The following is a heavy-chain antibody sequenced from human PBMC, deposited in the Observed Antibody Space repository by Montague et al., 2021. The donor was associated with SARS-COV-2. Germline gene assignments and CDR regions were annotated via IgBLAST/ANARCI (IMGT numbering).Heavy chain of an antibody. CDR3: ARFAPSALWGSGSPTTGFDY. J-gene: IGHJ4*02. Sequence: SETLSLTCAVYGGSYSGYYWSWIRQPPGKGLEWIGEINHSGSTNYNPSLKSRITISIDTSKNQFSLKLRSVTAADTAVYYCARFAPSALWGSGSPTTGFDYWGQGTLVTVSS. D-gene: IGHD3-10*01. CDR2: INHSGST. CDR1: GGSYSGYY. V-gene: IGHV4-34*01.